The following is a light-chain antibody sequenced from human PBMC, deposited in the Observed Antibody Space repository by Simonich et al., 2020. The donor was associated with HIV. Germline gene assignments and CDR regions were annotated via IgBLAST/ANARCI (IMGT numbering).Light chain of an antibody. Sequence: DIQMTQSPSSLSASVGDRVTITCRASQGISNSLAWYQQKPGKAPKLLRYAASRLESGVPSRFSGSGAGTDYTLTISSLQPEDFATYYCQQYYSTRTFGQGTKVEIK. CDR1: QGISNS. V-gene: IGKV1-NL1*01. CDR3: QQYYSTRT. J-gene: IGKJ1*01. CDR2: AAS.